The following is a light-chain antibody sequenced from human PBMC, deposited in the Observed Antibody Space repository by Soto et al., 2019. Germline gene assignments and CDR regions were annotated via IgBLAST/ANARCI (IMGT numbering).Light chain of an antibody. Sequence: LLFTLPPATLPXSXGXTXXLXXXAXQSVSGSYLAWYQQKPGEAARRLIYGASSRATGILERLSGSGSGTAFTLTISRLEPADFAVYYCQQYGSSPPLTFGQGTRLEIK. CDR3: QQYGSSPPLT. CDR1: QSVSGSY. CDR2: GAS. V-gene: IGKV3-20*01. J-gene: IGKJ5*01.